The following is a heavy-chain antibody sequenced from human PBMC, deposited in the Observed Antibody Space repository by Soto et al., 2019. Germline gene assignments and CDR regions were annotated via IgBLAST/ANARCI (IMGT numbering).Heavy chain of an antibody. V-gene: IGHV3-7*05. Sequence: GGSLRLSCAASGFTFSSYWMSWVRQAPGKGLEWVANIKQDGSEKYYVDSVKGRFTISRDNAKNSLYLQMNSLRAEDTAVYYCAREKGLPEYSSSPDYGMDVWGQGTTVTVSS. CDR2: IKQDGSEK. CDR1: GFTFSSYW. J-gene: IGHJ6*02. CDR3: AREKGLPEYSSSPDYGMDV. D-gene: IGHD6-6*01.